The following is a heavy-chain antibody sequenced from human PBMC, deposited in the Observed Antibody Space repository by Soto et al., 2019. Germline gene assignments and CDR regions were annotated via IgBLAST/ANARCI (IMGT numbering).Heavy chain of an antibody. V-gene: IGHV3-23*01. CDR1: GFSFASFA. Sequence: VGSLRLSCTTSGFSFASFALTWVRQAPGQGLEWVATIVGSDAKTHYADSVKGRFSISRDTSRNTVYLQMNYLRPEDTALYFCAKDVDRLGELWGYFQSWGQGTLVTVSS. CDR2: IVGSDAKT. D-gene: IGHD3-16*01. J-gene: IGHJ1*01. CDR3: AKDVDRLGELWGYFQS.